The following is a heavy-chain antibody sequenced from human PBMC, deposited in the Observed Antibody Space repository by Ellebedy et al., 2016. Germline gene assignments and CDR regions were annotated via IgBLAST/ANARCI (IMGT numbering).Heavy chain of an antibody. J-gene: IGHJ3*01. CDR3: ARLVPAL. Sequence: SETLSLXXAVYGGSFSGYYWSWIRQPPGKGLEWIGEINHSGSTNYNPSLKSRVTISVDTSKNQFSLKLSSVTAADTAVYYCARLVPALWGQGTMVTVSS. CDR1: GGSFSGYY. CDR2: INHSGST. D-gene: IGHD6-13*01. V-gene: IGHV4-34*01.